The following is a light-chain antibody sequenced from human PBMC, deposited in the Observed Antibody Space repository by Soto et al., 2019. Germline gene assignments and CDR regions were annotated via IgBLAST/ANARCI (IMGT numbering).Light chain of an antibody. V-gene: IGLV2-14*01. CDR2: EVS. J-gene: IGLJ2*01. CDR3: CSYTSISTSAV. CDR1: SSDIGDYTH. Sequence: QSALTQPASVSGSPGQSITISCTGTSSDIGDYTHVSWYQQHPGKAPKLIIYEVSDRPSGVSNRFSGSKSGNTASLTISGLPTEDEADYYCCSYTSISTSAVFGGGTKVTVL.